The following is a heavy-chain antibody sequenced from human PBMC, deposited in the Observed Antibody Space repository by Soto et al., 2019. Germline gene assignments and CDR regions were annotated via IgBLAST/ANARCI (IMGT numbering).Heavy chain of an antibody. J-gene: IGHJ6*02. D-gene: IGHD3-22*01. CDR1: GYSFTSYW. CDR2: IYPGDSDT. CDR3: ARRGVVITHQIYYYYGMDV. Sequence: PGEALKISCKGSGYSFTSYWSGWGRQMPGKGLEWMGIIYPGDSDTRYSPSFQGQVTISADKSISTAYLQWSSLKASDTAMYYCARRGVVITHQIYYYYGMDVWGQGTTVTVSS. V-gene: IGHV5-51*01.